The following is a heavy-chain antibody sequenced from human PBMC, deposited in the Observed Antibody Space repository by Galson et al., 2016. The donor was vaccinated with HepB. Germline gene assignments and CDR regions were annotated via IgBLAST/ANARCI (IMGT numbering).Heavy chain of an antibody. D-gene: IGHD4-17*01. Sequence: PALVKPTQTLTLTCTLSGFSMSTDGVGVGWTRQPPGKALEWLALIYWKGTKRFSPSLRNRLSVTTDTSRNQVVLTMTDMDPVDTATYYCAHRPDYADYEGAFNFWGQGTMVTVSS. CDR3: AHRPDYADYEGAFNF. CDR2: IYWKGTK. CDR1: GFSMSTDGVG. J-gene: IGHJ3*01. V-gene: IGHV2-5*01.